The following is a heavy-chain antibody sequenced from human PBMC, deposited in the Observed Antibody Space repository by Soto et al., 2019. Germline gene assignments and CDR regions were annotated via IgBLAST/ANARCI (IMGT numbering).Heavy chain of an antibody. D-gene: IGHD2-2*02. CDR1: AGSISSGGYY. CDR3: ACNGYCSSTSCYTFDY. J-gene: IGHJ4*02. CDR2: IYYSGST. Sequence: QVQLQESGPGLVKPSQTLSLTCTVSAGSISSGGYYWSWIRQHPGKGLEWIGYIYYSGSTYYNPSLKSRVTISVDTSKNQFSLKLSSVTAADTAVYYCACNGYCSSTSCYTFDYWGQGTLVTVSS. V-gene: IGHV4-31*03.